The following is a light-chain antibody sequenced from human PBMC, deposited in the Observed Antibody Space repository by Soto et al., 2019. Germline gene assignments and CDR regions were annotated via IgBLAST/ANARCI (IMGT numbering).Light chain of an antibody. V-gene: IGKV1-39*01. CDR2: AAS. CDR3: QQSYSTLSIT. J-gene: IGKJ5*01. Sequence: DIQMTQSPSSLSASVGDRITITCRANENIARHLNWYQQKPGKAPNLLIYAASNLQNGVPLRFRGGGSGTDFTLTISNLQPEDFATYYCQQSYSTLSITFGQGTRLEIK. CDR1: ENIARH.